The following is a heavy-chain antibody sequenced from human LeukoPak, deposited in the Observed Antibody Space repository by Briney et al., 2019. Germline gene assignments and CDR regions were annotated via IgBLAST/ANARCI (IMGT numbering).Heavy chain of an antibody. Sequence: SETLSLTCVVYGGSFSGYYWSWFRQSPGKGLEWIGEIDHGGTTNYNPSLKSRVTISLDTPRDQFSLKVRSLTAADTAVYFCARSRLWPTGTFDIWGQGTMVSVPS. V-gene: IGHV4-34*01. CDR2: IDHGGTT. CDR3: ARSRLWPTGTFDI. J-gene: IGHJ3*02. CDR1: GGSFSGYY. D-gene: IGHD1-1*01.